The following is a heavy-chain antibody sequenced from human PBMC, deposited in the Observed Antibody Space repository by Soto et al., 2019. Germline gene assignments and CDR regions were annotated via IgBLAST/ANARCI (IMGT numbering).Heavy chain of an antibody. CDR2: IHYSGSA. Sequence: SETLSLTCTVSGDSISNFSWKRIRQTPGKGLEWIGHIHYSGSARYNPSLTNRVAISVDTSRNQVSLKLASVTAADAAVYYCARRVCGSSSCFPPYDAWLDPWGQGTLVTVSS. CDR1: GDSISNFS. V-gene: IGHV4-59*08. J-gene: IGHJ5*02. D-gene: IGHD2-2*01. CDR3: ARRVCGSSSCFPPYDAWLDP.